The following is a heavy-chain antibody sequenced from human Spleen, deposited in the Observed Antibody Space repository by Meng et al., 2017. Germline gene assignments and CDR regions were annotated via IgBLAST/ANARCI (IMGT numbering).Heavy chain of an antibody. D-gene: IGHD2-15*01. CDR2: IYPGDSDT. V-gene: IGHV5-51*01. Sequence: GESLKISCKGSGYSFTSYWIGWVRQMPGKGLEWMGIIYPGDSDTRYSPSFQGQVTISADKSISTAYLQWSSLKASDTAMYYCARSVNLGYCSGGSCYSGLAAFDIWGQGTMVTVSS. CDR3: ARSVNLGYCSGGSCYSGLAAFDI. CDR1: GYSFTSYW. J-gene: IGHJ3*02.